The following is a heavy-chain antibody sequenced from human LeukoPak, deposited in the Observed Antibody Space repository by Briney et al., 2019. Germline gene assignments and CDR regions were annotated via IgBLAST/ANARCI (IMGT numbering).Heavy chain of an antibody. CDR1: GFTFSSYS. J-gene: IGHJ4*02. CDR3: ARNSSSWHYFDY. CDR2: ISSSSSYI. V-gene: IGHV3-21*01. Sequence: GGSLRLSCAASGFTFSSYSMNWVRQAPGKGLEWVSSISSSSSYIYYADSVKGRFTISRDNAKNSLYLQMNSLRAEVTAVYYCARNSSSWHYFDYWGQGTLVTVSS. D-gene: IGHD6-13*01.